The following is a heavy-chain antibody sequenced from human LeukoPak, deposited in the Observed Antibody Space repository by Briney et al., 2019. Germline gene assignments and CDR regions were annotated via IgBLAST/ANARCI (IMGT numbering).Heavy chain of an antibody. J-gene: IGHJ4*02. CDR3: ASIPDPYSSFFDY. CDR1: GGSISSGDYY. D-gene: IGHD6-6*01. Sequence: RTSETLSLTCTVSGGSISSGDYYWSWIRQPPGKGLEWIGYIYYSGSTYYNPSLKSRVTISVDTSKNQFSLKLSSVTAADTAVYYCASIPDPYSSFFDYWGQGTLVTVSS. CDR2: IYYSGST. V-gene: IGHV4-30-4*01.